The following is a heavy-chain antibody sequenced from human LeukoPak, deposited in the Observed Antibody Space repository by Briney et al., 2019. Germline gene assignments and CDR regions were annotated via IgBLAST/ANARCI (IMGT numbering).Heavy chain of an antibody. J-gene: IGHJ4*02. CDR1: GYLFTNYW. CDR2: IYPGDSET. Sequence: GESQKISCKGSGYLFTNYWIGWVRQMPGKGLEWMGIIYPGDSETRYGPSSQGQVTISADKSISTAYLQWSGLKASDSAMYYCARFLYGVYSHYFDYWGQGTLVTVSS. CDR3: ARFLYGVYSHYFDY. D-gene: IGHD5/OR15-5a*01. V-gene: IGHV5-51*01.